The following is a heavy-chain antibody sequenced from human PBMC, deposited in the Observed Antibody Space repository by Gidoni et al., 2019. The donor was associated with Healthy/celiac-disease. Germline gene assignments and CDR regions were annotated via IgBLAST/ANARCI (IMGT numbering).Heavy chain of an antibody. CDR3: ARGYSSRTDGSYY. D-gene: IGHD6-13*01. CDR2: IWYDGSNK. J-gene: IGHJ4*02. CDR1: GFTFSSYG. Sequence: QVQLVESGGGVVQPGRSLRLSCAASGFTFSSYGRHWVRQAPGKGLEWVAVIWYDGSNKYYADSVKGRFTISRDNSKNTLYLQMNSLRAEDTAVYYCARGYSSRTDGSYYWGQGTLVTVSS. V-gene: IGHV3-33*01.